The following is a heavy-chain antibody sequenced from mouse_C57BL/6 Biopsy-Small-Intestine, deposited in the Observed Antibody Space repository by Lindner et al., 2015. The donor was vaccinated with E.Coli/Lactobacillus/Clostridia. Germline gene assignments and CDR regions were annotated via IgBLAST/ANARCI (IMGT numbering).Heavy chain of an antibody. Sequence: VQLQESGAELVRPGTSVKMSCKAFGYTFTNYWIGWAKQRPGHGLEWIGDIYPGGGYTNYNEKFKGKATLTADKSSSTAYMQFSSLTSEDSAIYYCARSNWDAMDYWGQGTSVTVSS. D-gene: IGHD4-1*01. CDR1: GYTFTNYW. CDR2: IYPGGGYT. J-gene: IGHJ4*01. V-gene: IGHV1-63*01. CDR3: ARSNWDAMDY.